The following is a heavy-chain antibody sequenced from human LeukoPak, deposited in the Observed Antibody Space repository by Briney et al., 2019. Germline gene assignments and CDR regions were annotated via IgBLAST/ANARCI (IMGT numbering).Heavy chain of an antibody. CDR2: IYYSGST. Sequence: SETLSLTCTVSGGSISSGGYYWSWIRQHPGKGLEWTGYIYYSGSTYYNPSLKSQVTISVDTSKNQFSLKLSSVTAADTAVYYCAREGAAAGTFDPWGQGTLVTVSS. CDR3: AREGAAAGTFDP. CDR1: GGSISSGGYY. D-gene: IGHD6-13*01. V-gene: IGHV4-31*01. J-gene: IGHJ5*02.